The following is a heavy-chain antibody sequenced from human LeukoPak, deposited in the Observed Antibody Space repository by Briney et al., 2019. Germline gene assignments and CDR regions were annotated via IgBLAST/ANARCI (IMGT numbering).Heavy chain of an antibody. D-gene: IGHD3-9*01. V-gene: IGHV4-59*12. CDR3: ARAARRILTGYYSDYYYYGMDV. J-gene: IGHJ6*04. Sequence: SETLSLTCTVSGGSISSYYWSWIRQPPGKGLEWIGYIYYSGSTNYNPSLKSRVTISVDTSKNQFSLKLSSVTAADTAVYYCARAARRILTGYYSDYYYYGMDVWGKGTTVTVSS. CDR2: IYYSGST. CDR1: GGSISSYY.